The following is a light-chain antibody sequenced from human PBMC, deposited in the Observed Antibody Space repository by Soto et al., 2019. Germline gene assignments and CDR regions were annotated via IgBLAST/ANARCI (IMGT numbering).Light chain of an antibody. Sequence: DIQMTHSPSTLSGSVGDRVTITCRASQTISSWLAWYQQKPGKAPKLLIYKASSLESGVPSRFSGSGSGTEFTLTISSLQPEDFATYYCLQDYNYPWTFGQGTKVDIK. CDR3: LQDYNYPWT. V-gene: IGKV1-5*03. CDR1: QTISSW. CDR2: KAS. J-gene: IGKJ1*01.